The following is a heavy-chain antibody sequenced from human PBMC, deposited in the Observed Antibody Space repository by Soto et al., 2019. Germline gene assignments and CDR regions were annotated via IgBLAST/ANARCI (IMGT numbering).Heavy chain of an antibody. J-gene: IGHJ4*02. CDR3: ATTPPVATITFDFDY. D-gene: IGHD5-12*01. CDR1: GYTFTTYA. V-gene: IGHV1-24*01. Sequence: ASVKVSCKASGYTFTTYAIHWVRQAPGQGLEWMGGFDPEDGETIYAQKFQGRVTMTEDTSTDTAYMELSSLRSEDTAVYYCATTPPVATITFDFDYWGQGTLVTVSS. CDR2: FDPEDGET.